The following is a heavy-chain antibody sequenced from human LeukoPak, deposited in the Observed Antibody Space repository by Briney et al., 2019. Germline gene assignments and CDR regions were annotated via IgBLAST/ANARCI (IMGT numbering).Heavy chain of an antibody. V-gene: IGHV3-23*01. CDR2: IIYSGGGT. CDR3: AKVKAVAGHRIFAFDI. D-gene: IGHD3-3*02. J-gene: IGHJ3*02. CDR1: GFIFSNYA. Sequence: PGGSLRLSCAASGFIFSNYAVSWIRQTPGKGLEWVSSIIYSGGGTYYADSAKGRFTISRDNSKDTMSLQMNSLRAEDTAIYYCAKVKAVAGHRIFAFDIWGQGTMVTVSS.